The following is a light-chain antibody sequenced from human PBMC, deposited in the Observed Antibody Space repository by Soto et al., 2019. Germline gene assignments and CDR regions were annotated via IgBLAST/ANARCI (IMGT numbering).Light chain of an antibody. Sequence: QSALTQPASVSGSPGQSITISCTGTSSDVGGYNYVSWYQQHPGKAPKLMIYDVSNRPSGVSNRFSGSKSGNTASLTISGRQAEDEDDYYCSSYTSSSTLVVFGGATKLTVL. V-gene: IGLV2-14*01. CDR3: SSYTSSSTLVV. CDR1: SSDVGGYNY. CDR2: DVS. J-gene: IGLJ2*01.